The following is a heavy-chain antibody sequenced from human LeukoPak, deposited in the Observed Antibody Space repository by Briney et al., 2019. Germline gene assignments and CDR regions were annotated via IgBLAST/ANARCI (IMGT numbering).Heavy chain of an antibody. CDR2: IYHSGST. J-gene: IGHJ4*02. CDR1: GYSISSGYY. CDR3: ARQYYGSPLDY. D-gene: IGHD3-10*01. Sequence: SETLSLTCAVSGYSISSGYYWGWIRQPPGKGLEWIGSIYHSGSTYYNPSLKRRVTISVDTSKNQFSLKLSSVTAADTAVYYCARQYYGSPLDYWGQGTLVTVSS. V-gene: IGHV4-38-2*01.